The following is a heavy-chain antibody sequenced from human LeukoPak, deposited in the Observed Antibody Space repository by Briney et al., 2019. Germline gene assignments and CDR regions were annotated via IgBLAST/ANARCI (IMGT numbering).Heavy chain of an antibody. CDR3: ARDFPPEYSSSWYGVGYYYYYMDV. CDR2: IYYSGST. CDR1: GGSISSSSYY. J-gene: IGHJ6*03. V-gene: IGHV4-39*07. D-gene: IGHD6-13*01. Sequence: SETLSLTCTVSGGSISSSSYYWGWIRQPPGKGLEWIGSIYYSGSTNYNPSLKSRVTMSVDTSKNQFSLTLSSVTAADTAVYYCARDFPPEYSSSWYGVGYYYYYMDVWGKGTTVTVSS.